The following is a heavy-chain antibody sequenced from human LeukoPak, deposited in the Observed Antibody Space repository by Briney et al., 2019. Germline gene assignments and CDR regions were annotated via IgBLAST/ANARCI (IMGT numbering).Heavy chain of an antibody. Sequence: GGSLRLSCAASGFTFSSYGMHWVRQAPGKGLEWVSSINWKGDSTGYADSVKGRFTISRDNANNSLYLQMNSLRAEDTAFYYCARTQVPAAIFYSHFYMDVWGKGTTVTVSS. CDR1: GFTFSSYG. J-gene: IGHJ6*04. D-gene: IGHD2-2*01. CDR3: ARTQVPAAIFYSHFYMDV. CDR2: INWKGDST. V-gene: IGHV3-20*04.